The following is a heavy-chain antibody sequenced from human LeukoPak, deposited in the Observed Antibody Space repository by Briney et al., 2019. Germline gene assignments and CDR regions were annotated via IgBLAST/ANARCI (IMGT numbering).Heavy chain of an antibody. CDR3: ARVSGWHYYYYYMDV. CDR1: GGSISSYY. CDR2: THYSGST. D-gene: IGHD6-19*01. Sequence: PSETLSLTCTVSGGSISSYYWSWLRQPPGKGLEYIGYTHYSGSTNYNPSLKSRVTISVDTSKNQFSLKLSSVTAADTAVYYCARVSGWHYYYYYMDVWGKGTTVTVSS. J-gene: IGHJ6*03. V-gene: IGHV4-59*12.